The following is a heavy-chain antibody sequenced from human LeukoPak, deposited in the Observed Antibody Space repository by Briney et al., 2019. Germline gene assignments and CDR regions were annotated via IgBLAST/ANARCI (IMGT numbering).Heavy chain of an antibody. J-gene: IGHJ5*02. CDR1: GYTFTNYY. D-gene: IGHD3-3*01. Sequence: ASVKVSCTASGYTFTNYYMHWVRQAPGQGLEWMGRINPSGGSATYAQKFQDRITMTWDTSTTTVHMEVNSLTSEDTAVYYCTRGGGVTISGVPPFDPWGQGTLVTVS. V-gene: IGHV1-46*01. CDR3: TRGGGVTISGVPPFDP. CDR2: INPSGGSA.